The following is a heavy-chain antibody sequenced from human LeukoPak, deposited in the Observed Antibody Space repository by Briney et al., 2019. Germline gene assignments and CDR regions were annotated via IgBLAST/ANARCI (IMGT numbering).Heavy chain of an antibody. CDR2: ISDSGIT. V-gene: IGHV4-59*01. J-gene: IGHJ3*02. Sequence: SETLSLICSVSGGSISYFYWSWLRQPPGKGLEWIGYISDSGITKNNPSLKSRVTISVDTSKKQFSLMMSSVTAADTAVYYCAREGGRDYYDSSEFQDAVFNIGGKGKMVIVSS. D-gene: IGHD3-22*01. CDR1: GGSISYFY. CDR3: AREGGRDYYDSSEFQDAVFNI.